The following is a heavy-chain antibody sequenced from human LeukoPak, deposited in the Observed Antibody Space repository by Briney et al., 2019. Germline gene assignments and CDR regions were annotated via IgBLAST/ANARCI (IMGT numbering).Heavy chain of an antibody. J-gene: IGHJ4*02. V-gene: IGHV4-59*01. CDR1: GGSISSYY. CDR2: IYYSGST. D-gene: IGHD6-6*01. CDR3: ARDGRLGYSSSSV. Sequence: SETLSLTCTVSGGSISSYYWSWIRQPPGKGLEWIGYIYYSGSTNYNPSLKSRVTILVDTSKNQFSLKLSSVTAADTAVYYCARDGRLGYSSSSVWGQGTLVTVSS.